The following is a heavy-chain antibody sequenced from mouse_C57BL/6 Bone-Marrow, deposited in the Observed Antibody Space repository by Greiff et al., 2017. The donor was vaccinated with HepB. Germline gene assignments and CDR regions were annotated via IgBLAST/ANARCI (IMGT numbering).Heavy chain of an antibody. D-gene: IGHD1-1*01. V-gene: IGHV1-72*01. J-gene: IGHJ4*01. Sequence: QVQLQQPGAELVKPGASVKVSCKASGYTFTSYWMHWVKQRPGQGLEWIGRIDPNSGGTKYNEKFKSKATLTVDKPSSTAYMQLSSLTSEDSAVYYCARGGITTVVATRDAMDYWGQGTSVTVSS. CDR2: IDPNSGGT. CDR1: GYTFTSYW. CDR3: ARGGITTVVATRDAMDY.